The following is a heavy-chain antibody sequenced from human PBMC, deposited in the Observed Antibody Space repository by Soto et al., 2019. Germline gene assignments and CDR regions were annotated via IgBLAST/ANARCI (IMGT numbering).Heavy chain of an antibody. V-gene: IGHV1-69*01. CDR3: ARDDITGTTWGNSYYYYGMDV. CDR1: GGTFSSYA. Sequence: QVQLVQSGAEVKKPGSSVKVSCKASGGTFSSYAISWVRQAPGQGLEWMGGIIPIFGTANYAQKFQGRVTLTADESTSTAYMELSSLRSEDTAVYYCARDDITGTTWGNSYYYYGMDVWGQGTTVTVSS. D-gene: IGHD1-7*01. CDR2: IIPIFGTA. J-gene: IGHJ6*02.